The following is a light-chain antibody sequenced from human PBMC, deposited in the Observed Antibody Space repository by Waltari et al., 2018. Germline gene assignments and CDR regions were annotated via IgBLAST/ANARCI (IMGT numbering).Light chain of an antibody. CDR1: QYISPY. V-gene: IGKV1-39*01. Sequence: DIQMTQSPSSLSASVGDRVTITCRASQYISPYLNWYQQRHGTAPNLLIYSSSTLQSGVPSRFSGSGSGTDFTLTISSLQPEDFATYYCQQSYTTPYTFGQGTMLEIK. CDR2: SSS. CDR3: QQSYTTPYT. J-gene: IGKJ2*01.